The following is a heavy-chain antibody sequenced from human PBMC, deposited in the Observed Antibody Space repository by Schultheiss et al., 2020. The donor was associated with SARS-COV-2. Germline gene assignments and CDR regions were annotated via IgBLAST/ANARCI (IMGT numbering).Heavy chain of an antibody. Sequence: ASVKVSCKASGYTFTSYYMHWVRQAPGQGLEWMGWISAYNGNTNYAQKLQGRVTMTTDTSTSTAYMELRSLRSDDTAVYYCARGGESITIFGVVRVQSLDYWGQGTLVTVSS. CDR3: ARGGESITIFGVVRVQSLDY. CDR1: GYTFTSYY. D-gene: IGHD3-3*01. J-gene: IGHJ4*02. V-gene: IGHV1-18*04. CDR2: ISAYNGNT.